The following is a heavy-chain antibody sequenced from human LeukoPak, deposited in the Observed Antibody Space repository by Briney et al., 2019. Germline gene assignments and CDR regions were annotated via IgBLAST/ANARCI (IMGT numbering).Heavy chain of an antibody. CDR2: IIPILGIA. CDR1: GGTFSSYA. Sequence: GASVKVSCKASGGTFSSYAISWVRQAPGQGLEWMGRIIPILGIANYAQKFQGRVTITADKSTSTAYMELSSLRSEDTAVYYCAREEIRSWFDPWGQGTLVTVSS. J-gene: IGHJ5*02. V-gene: IGHV1-69*04. CDR3: AREEIRSWFDP. D-gene: IGHD5-24*01.